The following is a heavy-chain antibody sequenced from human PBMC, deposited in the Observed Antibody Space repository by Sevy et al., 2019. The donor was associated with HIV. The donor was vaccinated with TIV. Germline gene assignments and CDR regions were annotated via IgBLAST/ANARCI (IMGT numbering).Heavy chain of an antibody. J-gene: IGHJ4*02. V-gene: IGHV1-69*13. CDR3: ARFKYYGSQNLYYIDY. CDR1: GGTFSDYA. CDR2: IVPIFGST. D-gene: IGHD3-10*01. Sequence: ASVKVSCKASGGTFSDYALSWVRQAPGQGLEWMGGIVPIFGSTEYAQRFQDRVTITADESTNTAYMELRSLRSEDSALYYCARFKYYGSQNLYYIDYWGQGTLVTVSS.